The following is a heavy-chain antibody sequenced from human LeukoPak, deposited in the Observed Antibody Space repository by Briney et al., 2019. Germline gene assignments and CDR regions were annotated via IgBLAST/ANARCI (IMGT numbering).Heavy chain of an antibody. CDR2: ISSSGSTI. J-gene: IGHJ3*02. Sequence: GGSLRLSCAASGFTFRDYYMSWIRQAPGKGLEWVSYISSSGSTIYYADSVKGRFTISRDNAKNSLYLQMNSLRAEDTAVYYCARDRRRRDYGGNADAFDIWGQGTMVTVSS. CDR1: GFTFRDYY. V-gene: IGHV3-11*01. CDR3: ARDRRRRDYGGNADAFDI. D-gene: IGHD4-23*01.